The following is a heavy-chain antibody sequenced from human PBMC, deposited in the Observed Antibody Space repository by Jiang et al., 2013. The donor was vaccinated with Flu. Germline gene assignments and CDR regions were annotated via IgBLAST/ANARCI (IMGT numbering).Heavy chain of an antibody. CDR2: ISAYNGNT. Sequence: GQGLEWMGWISAYNGNTNYAQKLQGRVTMTTDTSTSTAYMELRSLRSDDTAVYYCARDKGVVVPAALVGLDYWGQGTLVTVSS. J-gene: IGHJ4*02. D-gene: IGHD2-2*01. CDR3: ARDKGVVVPAALVGLDY. V-gene: IGHV1-18*01.